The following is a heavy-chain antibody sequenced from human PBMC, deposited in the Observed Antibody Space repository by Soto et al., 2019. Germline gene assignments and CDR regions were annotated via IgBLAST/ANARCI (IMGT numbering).Heavy chain of an antibody. CDR2: IYSGGSA. D-gene: IGHD2-15*01. CDR1: GFTVSSNY. V-gene: IGHV3-53*01. Sequence: PGGSLRLSCAVSGFTVSSNYMNWVRQAPGKGLEWVSVIYSGGSAFYADSVKGRFTISRDNSKSTLYLQMNSLRAEDTAVYYCAGGAPVTPGTFAYWGQGTLVTVSS. J-gene: IGHJ4*02. CDR3: AGGAPVTPGTFAY.